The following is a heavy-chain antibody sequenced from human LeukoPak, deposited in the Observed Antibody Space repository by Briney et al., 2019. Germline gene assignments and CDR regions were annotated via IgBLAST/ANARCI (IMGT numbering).Heavy chain of an antibody. Sequence: GGSLRLSCAASGFTFSSYGMSWVRQAPGKGLEWVSTISGSAYNTYYADSVKGRFTISRDNSANTLYLQMNSLRAEDTALYYCAKHSGSYFIYYVDSWGQGTLITVSS. CDR2: ISGSAYNT. J-gene: IGHJ4*02. D-gene: IGHD1-26*01. CDR1: GFTFSSYG. V-gene: IGHV3-23*01. CDR3: AKHSGSYFIYYVDS.